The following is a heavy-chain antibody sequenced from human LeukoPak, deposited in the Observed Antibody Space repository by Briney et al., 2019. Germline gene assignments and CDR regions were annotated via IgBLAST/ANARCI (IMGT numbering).Heavy chain of an antibody. J-gene: IGHJ3*02. Sequence: GGSLRLSCAASGFTFSNYAMNWVRQAPGKGLEWVSYISSSGSTIYYADSVKGRFTISRDNAKNSLYLQMNSLRAEDTAVYYCARDVTVDAFDIWGQGTMVTVSS. CDR1: GFTFSNYA. CDR3: ARDVTVDAFDI. CDR2: ISSSGSTI. D-gene: IGHD4-17*01. V-gene: IGHV3-48*04.